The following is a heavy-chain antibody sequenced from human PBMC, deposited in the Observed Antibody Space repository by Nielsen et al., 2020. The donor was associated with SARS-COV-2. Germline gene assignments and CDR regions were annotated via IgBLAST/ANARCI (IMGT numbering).Heavy chain of an antibody. Sequence: GESLKISCAASGFTFSSYSMNWVRQAPGKGLEWVSSISSSSSYIYYADSVKGRFTISRDNAKNSLYLQMNSLGAEDTAVYYCARVPSRIVGATLYYYYYGMDVWGQGTTVTVSS. CDR3: ARVPSRIVGATLYYYYYGMDV. J-gene: IGHJ6*02. CDR2: ISSSSSYI. D-gene: IGHD1-26*01. CDR1: GFTFSSYS. V-gene: IGHV3-21*01.